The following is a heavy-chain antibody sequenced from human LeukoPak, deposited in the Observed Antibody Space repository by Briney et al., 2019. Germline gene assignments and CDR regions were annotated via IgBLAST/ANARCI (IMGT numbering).Heavy chain of an antibody. CDR1: VFTFSSYE. CDR3: ARVEPYYDFWSGYSKTGYFDY. V-gene: IGHV3-48*03. CDR2: ISSSGSTI. Sequence: GGSLRLSCAASVFTFSSYEMNWVRQAPGKGLEWVSYISSSGSTIYYADSVKGRFTISRDNAKNSLYLQMNSLRAEDTAVYYCARVEPYYDFWSGYSKTGYFDYWGQGTLVTVSS. D-gene: IGHD3-3*01. J-gene: IGHJ4*02.